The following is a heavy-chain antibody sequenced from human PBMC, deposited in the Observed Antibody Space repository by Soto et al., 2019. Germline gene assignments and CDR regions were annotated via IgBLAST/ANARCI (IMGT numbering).Heavy chain of an antibody. D-gene: IGHD1-1*01. V-gene: IGHV4-30-2*01. Sequence: QLQLQESGSGLVRPSQTLSLTCAVSGGSISSGGYSWNWIRQPPGKGLEWIGYIYHSGSTLYNPSLKSRVNISVDKSKNQFSLKLTSVTAADTAVYYCARDQLEGNWFDPWVQGTLVTVSS. CDR3: ARDQLEGNWFDP. CDR2: IYHSGST. J-gene: IGHJ5*02. CDR1: GGSISSGGYS.